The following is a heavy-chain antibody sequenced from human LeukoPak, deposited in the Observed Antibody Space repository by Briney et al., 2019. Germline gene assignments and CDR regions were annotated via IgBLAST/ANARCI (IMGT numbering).Heavy chain of an antibody. Sequence: EASVKVSCTASGYTFTDNYLTWVRQAPGQGFEWLGWISPITGVTNYAQKFQGRVTMTRDRYINTVYVELTGLISDDTAVYYCARGGATVVGTRADWFDAWGQGTLVSVSS. CDR1: GYTFTDNY. D-gene: IGHD6-13*01. CDR3: ARGGATVVGTRADWFDA. J-gene: IGHJ5*02. V-gene: IGHV1-2*02. CDR2: ISPITGVT.